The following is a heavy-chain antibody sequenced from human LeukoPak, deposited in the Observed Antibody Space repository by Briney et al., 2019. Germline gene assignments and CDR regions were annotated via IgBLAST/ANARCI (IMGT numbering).Heavy chain of an antibody. CDR2: IYTSGST. V-gene: IGHV4-4*07. CDR3: ARGHYSSSLKVDAFDI. CDR1: GGSISSYY. J-gene: IGHJ3*02. Sequence: SETLSLTCTVSGGSISSYYWSWIRQPAGKGLEWIGRIYTSGSTNYNPSLKSRVTMSVDTSKNQFSLKLSSVTAADTAVYYCARGHYSSSLKVDAFDIWGQGTMVTVSS. D-gene: IGHD6-13*01.